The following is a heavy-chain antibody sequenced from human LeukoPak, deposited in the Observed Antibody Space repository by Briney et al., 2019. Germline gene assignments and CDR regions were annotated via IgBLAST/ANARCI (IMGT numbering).Heavy chain of an antibody. Sequence: PGRSLRLSCAASGFTFSSYAMHWVRQAPGKGLEWVAVISYDGSNKYYADCVKGRFTISRDNAKNSLYLQMNSLRAEDTAVYYCARDSGYCSGGTCNHFDYWGQGTLVTVSA. CDR3: ARDSGYCSGGTCNHFDY. V-gene: IGHV3-30-3*01. D-gene: IGHD2-15*01. J-gene: IGHJ4*02. CDR1: GFTFSSYA. CDR2: ISYDGSNK.